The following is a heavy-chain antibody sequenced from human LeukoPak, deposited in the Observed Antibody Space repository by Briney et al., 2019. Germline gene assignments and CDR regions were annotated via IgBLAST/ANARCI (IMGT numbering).Heavy chain of an antibody. V-gene: IGHV1-46*01. D-gene: IGHD1/OR15-1a*01. CDR1: GYTFTSNY. J-gene: IGHJ4*02. CDR2: ISPSGGST. CDR3: ARDRHWTNDWVFDY. Sequence: EASVKVSCKAFGYTFTSNYMHWVRQAPGQGPEWMGVISPSGGSTTYAQKFQGRVTLTRDMSTSTDYLELSSLRSEDTAVYYCARDRHWTNDWVFDYWGQGTLVTVSS.